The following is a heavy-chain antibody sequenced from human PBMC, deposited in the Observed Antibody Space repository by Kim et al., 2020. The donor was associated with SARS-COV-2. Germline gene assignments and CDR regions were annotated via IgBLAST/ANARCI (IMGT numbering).Heavy chain of an antibody. CDR1: GFTFSSYA. J-gene: IGHJ6*02. CDR2: ISGSGGST. CDR3: AKEFRSGKRQLLFLYGMDV. Sequence: GGSLRLSCAASGFTFSSYAMSWVRQAPGKGLEWVSAISGSGGSTYYADSVKGRFTISRDNSKNTLYLQMNSLRAEDTAVYYCAKEFRSGKRQLLFLYGMDVWGQGTTVTVSS. V-gene: IGHV3-23*01. D-gene: IGHD2-2*01.